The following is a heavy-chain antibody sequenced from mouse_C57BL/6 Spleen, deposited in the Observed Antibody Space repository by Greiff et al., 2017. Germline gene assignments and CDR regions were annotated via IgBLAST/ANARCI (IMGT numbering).Heavy chain of an antibody. V-gene: IGHV5-9*01. Sequence: EVMLVESGGGLVKPGGSLKLSCAASGFTFSSYTMSWVRQTPEKRLEWVATISGGGGNTYYPDSVKGRFTISRDNAKNTLYLQMSSLRSEDTALYYCARQDWVDYWGQGTTLTVSS. CDR2: ISGGGGNT. CDR1: GFTFSSYT. CDR3: ARQDWVDY. J-gene: IGHJ2*01.